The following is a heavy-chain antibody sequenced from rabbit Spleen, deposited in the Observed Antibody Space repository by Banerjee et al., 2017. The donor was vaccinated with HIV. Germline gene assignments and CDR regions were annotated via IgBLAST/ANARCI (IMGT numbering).Heavy chain of an antibody. CDR2: IGAGSSGST. J-gene: IGHJ4*01. Sequence: QSLEESGGDLVKPGASLTLTCTASGFSFSSSDCICWVRQAPGKGLEWIACIGAGSSGSTYYASWAKGRFTISKTSSTTVTLQMTSLTAADTATYFCARDLTDVIGWNFNLWGPGTLVTVS. CDR3: ARDLTDVIGWNFNL. CDR1: GFSFSSSDC. V-gene: IGHV1S40*01. D-gene: IGHD1-1*01.